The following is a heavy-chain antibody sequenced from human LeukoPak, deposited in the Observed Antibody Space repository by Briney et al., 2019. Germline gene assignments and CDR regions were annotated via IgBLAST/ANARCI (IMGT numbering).Heavy chain of an antibody. D-gene: IGHD1-26*01. J-gene: IGHJ4*02. V-gene: IGHV3-21*01. Sequence: GGSLRLSCAASGFIFKSYWMSWVRQAPGKGLEWVSSISGSSSYIYYADSVKGRFSISRDNAKNSLYLQMNSLRAEDTAVYYCARDLLGWELHYFDYWGQGTLVTVSS. CDR1: GFIFKSYW. CDR2: ISGSSSYI. CDR3: ARDLLGWELHYFDY.